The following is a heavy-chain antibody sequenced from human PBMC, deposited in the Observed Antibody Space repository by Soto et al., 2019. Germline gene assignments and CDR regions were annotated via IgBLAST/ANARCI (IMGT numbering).Heavy chain of an antibody. D-gene: IGHD2-2*02. CDR3: ATIADIIVVPAAIGGKSNWFDP. CDR2: IYYSGST. V-gene: IGHV4-39*01. Sequence: PSETLSLTCTVSGGSISSSSYYWGWIRQPPGKGLEWIGSIYYSGSTYYNPSLKSRVTISVDTSKNQFSLKLSSVTAADTAVYYCATIADIIVVPAAIGGKSNWFDPWGQGTLVTVSS. J-gene: IGHJ5*02. CDR1: GGSISSSSYY.